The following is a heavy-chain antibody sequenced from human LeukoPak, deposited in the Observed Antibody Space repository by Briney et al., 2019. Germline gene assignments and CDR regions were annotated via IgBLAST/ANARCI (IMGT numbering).Heavy chain of an antibody. CDR2: ISAYNGNT. CDR3: AREKFHQRGYITMIVVVNREYYFDY. J-gene: IGHJ4*02. CDR1: GYTFTSYG. Sequence: GASVKVSCKASGYTFTSYGISWVRQAPGQGLEWMGWISAYNGNTNYAQKLQGRVTMTTDTSTSTAYMELRSLRSDDTAVYYCAREKFHQRGYITMIVVVNREYYFDYWGQGTLVTVSS. D-gene: IGHD3-22*01. V-gene: IGHV1-18*01.